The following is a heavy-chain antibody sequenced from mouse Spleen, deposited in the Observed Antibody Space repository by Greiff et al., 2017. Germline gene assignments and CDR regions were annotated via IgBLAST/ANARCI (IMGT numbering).Heavy chain of an antibody. D-gene: IGHD1-1*01. CDR2: ISAGGSYT. V-gene: IGHV5-4*01. J-gene: IGHJ4*01. CDR3: ARGQGVITTVYYAMDY. CDR1: GFTFSSYA. Sequence: VQLKESGGGLVKPGGSLKLSCAASGFTFSSYAMSWVRQTPEKRLEWVATISAGGSYTYYPDNVKGRFTISRDNAKNNLYLQMSHLKSEDTAMYYCARGQGVITTVYYAMDYWGQRTSVTGSS.